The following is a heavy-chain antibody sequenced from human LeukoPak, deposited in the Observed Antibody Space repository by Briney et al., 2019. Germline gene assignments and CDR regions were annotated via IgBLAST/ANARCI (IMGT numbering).Heavy chain of an antibody. D-gene: IGHD3-16*02. J-gene: IGHJ4*02. CDR1: GGSISSSSYF. Sequence: SETLSLTCTVSGGSISSSSYFWGWIRQPPEKGLEWIGYIYYSGSTYYNPSLKSRVTISVDTSKNQFSLKLSSVTAADTAVYYCARGPSYYDYVWGSYRPFDYWGQGTLVTVSS. CDR3: ARGPSYYDYVWGSYRPFDY. CDR2: IYYSGST. V-gene: IGHV4-31*03.